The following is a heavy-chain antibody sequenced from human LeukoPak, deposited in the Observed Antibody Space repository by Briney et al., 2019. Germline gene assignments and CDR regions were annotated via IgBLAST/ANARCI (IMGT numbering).Heavy chain of an antibody. CDR2: ISGSSTYI. D-gene: IGHD5-12*01. CDR1: GFTFSSYS. Sequence: MSGGSLRLSCAASGFTFSSYSMNWVRQAPGKGLEWVSSISGSSTYIYYADSVKGRFTISRDNANNSLYLQMDSLTAEDTAFYYCARAEGYGAIDYWGQGTLVSVSS. J-gene: IGHJ4*02. CDR3: ARAEGYGAIDY. V-gene: IGHV3-21*01.